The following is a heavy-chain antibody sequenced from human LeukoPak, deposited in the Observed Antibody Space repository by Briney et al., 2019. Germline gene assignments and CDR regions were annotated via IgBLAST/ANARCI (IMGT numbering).Heavy chain of an antibody. V-gene: IGHV4-4*07. CDR1: GGSISSYY. CDR2: IYTSGST. Sequence: SESLSLTCTVSGGSISSYYWCWIRQPAGKGLEWIGRIYTSGSTNYNPSLKSRVTMSVDTSKNQFSLKLSSVTAADTAVYYCARLYGSGSYYLFDYWGQGTLVTVSS. D-gene: IGHD3-10*01. J-gene: IGHJ4*02. CDR3: ARLYGSGSYYLFDY.